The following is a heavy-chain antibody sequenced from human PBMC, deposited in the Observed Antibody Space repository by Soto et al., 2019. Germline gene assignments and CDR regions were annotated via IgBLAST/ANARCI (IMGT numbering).Heavy chain of an antibody. Sequence: QVQLVQSGAEVKKPGSSVKVSCKASGGTFSSYSISWVRQAPGQGLEWMGGIIPIFGTANYAQKFQGRVKITADESTRTAYMELRSLGSEDTAVYYCAGDDNGRGGGNSGFWGQGTLVTVSS. CDR3: AGDDNGRGGGNSGF. CDR2: IIPIFGTA. D-gene: IGHD1-26*01. V-gene: IGHV1-69*12. CDR1: GGTFSSYS. J-gene: IGHJ4*02.